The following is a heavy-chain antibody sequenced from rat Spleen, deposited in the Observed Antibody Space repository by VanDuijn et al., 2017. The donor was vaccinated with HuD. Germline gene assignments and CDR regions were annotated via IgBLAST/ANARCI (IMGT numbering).Heavy chain of an antibody. V-gene: IGHV2-63*01. CDR1: GFPLTTYS. J-gene: IGHJ4*01. CDR3: TRDLYYFDY. D-gene: IGHD1-12*01. Sequence: QVQLKESGPGLVQPSQTLSPTCTVSGFPLTTYSVSWVRQPSGKGPEWIGKMWYDGDTAFNSALKSRLSISRDTSKNQVFLKMNSLQADDTGIYYCTRDLYYFDYWGQGASVTVSS. CDR2: MWYDGDT.